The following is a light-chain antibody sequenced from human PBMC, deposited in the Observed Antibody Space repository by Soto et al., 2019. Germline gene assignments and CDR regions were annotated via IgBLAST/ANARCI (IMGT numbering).Light chain of an antibody. CDR1: QSVSSN. V-gene: IGKV3-11*01. Sequence: IGFDQSPCTLSLSPEERATLSCRASQSVSSNLAWYQQKPGQAPSLLIYGAFTRATGIPARFSGSGSGTDFTLTISSLEPEDFAVYYCQQRSNWPPTFAGGTKVDIK. J-gene: IGKJ4*01. CDR3: QQRSNWPPT. CDR2: GAF.